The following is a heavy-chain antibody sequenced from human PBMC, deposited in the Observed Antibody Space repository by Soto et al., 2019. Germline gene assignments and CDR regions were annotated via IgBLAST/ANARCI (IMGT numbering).Heavy chain of an antibody. Sequence: QVQLVQSGAEVKKPGASVKVSCKASGYTFTSYGISWVRQAPGQGLEWMGWISAYNGNTNYAQKLQGRVTMTTDTXTXXAYMELRSMRSDDTAVYYCARVSAIFGVVIPWFDPWGQGTLVTVSS. CDR1: GYTFTSYG. J-gene: IGHJ5*02. CDR3: ARVSAIFGVVIPWFDP. CDR2: ISAYNGNT. V-gene: IGHV1-18*01. D-gene: IGHD3-3*01.